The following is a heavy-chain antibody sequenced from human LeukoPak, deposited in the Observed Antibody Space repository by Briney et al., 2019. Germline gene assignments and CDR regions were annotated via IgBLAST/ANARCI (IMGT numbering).Heavy chain of an antibody. D-gene: IGHD3-9*01. CDR2: IYYSGST. Sequence: SETLSLTCTVSGGSISSYYWSWIRQPPGKGLEWIGYIYYSGSTNYNPSLKSRVTISVDTSKNQFFLKLSSVTAADTAVYYCARLLYYDILTGYYAFDIWGQGTMVTVSS. V-gene: IGHV4-59*08. J-gene: IGHJ3*02. CDR1: GGSISSYY. CDR3: ARLLYYDILTGYYAFDI.